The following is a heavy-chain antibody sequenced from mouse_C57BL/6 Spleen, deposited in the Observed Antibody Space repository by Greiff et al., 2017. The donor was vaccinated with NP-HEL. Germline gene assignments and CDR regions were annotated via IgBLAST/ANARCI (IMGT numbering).Heavy chain of an antibody. CDR1: GYTFTDYY. J-gene: IGHJ4*01. Sequence: EVQLQQSGPELVKPGASVKISCKASGYTFTDYYMNWVKQSHGKSLEWIGDINPNNGGTSYNQKFKGKATLTVDKSSSTAYMELLMLTDVDSAVYNCARERWNGNYRYAMDYWGQGTSVTVSS. CDR3: ARERWNGNYRYAMDY. CDR2: INPNNGGT. D-gene: IGHD2-1*01. V-gene: IGHV1-26*01.